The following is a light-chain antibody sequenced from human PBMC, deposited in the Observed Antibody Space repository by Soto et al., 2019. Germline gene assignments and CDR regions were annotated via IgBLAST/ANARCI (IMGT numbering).Light chain of an antibody. CDR1: QSLSSY. V-gene: IGKV3-11*01. J-gene: IGKJ5*01. CDR2: DAS. CDR3: QQHSNSPLLT. Sequence: FTQSPSSVALSTRARATISGMTNQSLSSYLAWHQQKPSQAPRLLIYDASSRATGIQARFSGSGSGTDFPLTISSLEPEDFAVYYCQQHSNSPLLTFGQATRLEI.